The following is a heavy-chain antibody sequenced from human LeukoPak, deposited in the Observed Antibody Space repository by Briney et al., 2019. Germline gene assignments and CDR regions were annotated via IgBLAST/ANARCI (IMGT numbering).Heavy chain of an antibody. Sequence: GASVKVSCKASGYTFTGYYMHWVRQAPGQGLEWMGWINPNSGGTNYAQKFQGRVTMTRDTSISTAYMELSRLRSDDTAVYYCARLQDSSTKYYYYYYMDVWGKGTTVTVSS. D-gene: IGHD6-13*01. J-gene: IGHJ6*03. CDR2: INPNSGGT. CDR3: ARLQDSSTKYYYYYYMDV. V-gene: IGHV1-2*02. CDR1: GYTFTGYY.